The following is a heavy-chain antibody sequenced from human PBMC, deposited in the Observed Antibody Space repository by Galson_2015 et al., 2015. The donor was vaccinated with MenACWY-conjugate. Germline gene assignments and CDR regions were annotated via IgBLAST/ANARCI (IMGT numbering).Heavy chain of an antibody. D-gene: IGHD1-26*01. CDR3: ARGPRGQLPGVDFDY. J-gene: IGHJ4*02. CDR2: IKQDGNDK. V-gene: IGHV3-7*03. Sequence: SLRLSCAASGFTLSSYWMSWARQAPGKGLEWVASIKQDGNDKEYLDSVKGRFTISRDNARNSLYLQMNSPRAEDTAIYYCARGPRGQLPGVDFDYWGQGTLVTVSS. CDR1: GFTLSSYW.